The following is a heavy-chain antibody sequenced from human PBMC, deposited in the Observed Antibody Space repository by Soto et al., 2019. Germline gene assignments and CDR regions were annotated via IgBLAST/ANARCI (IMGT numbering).Heavy chain of an antibody. CDR3: ARDIGCSSTSCYNWFDP. J-gene: IGHJ5*02. CDR1: GGTFSSYA. D-gene: IGHD2-2*01. CDR2: IIPIFGTA. Sequence: SVKVSCKASGGTFSSYAISWVRQAPGQGLEWMGGIIPIFGTASYAQKFQGRVTITADESTSTAYMELSSLRSEDTAVYYCARDIGCSSTSCYNWFDPWGQGTLVTVSS. V-gene: IGHV1-69*13.